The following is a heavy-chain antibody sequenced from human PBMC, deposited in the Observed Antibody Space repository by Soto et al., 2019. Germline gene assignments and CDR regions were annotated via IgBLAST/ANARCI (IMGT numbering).Heavy chain of an antibody. J-gene: IGHJ4*02. CDR3: ARLAPGTRIWFGEFRPGPFDY. CDR2: IYHSGST. V-gene: IGHV4-4*02. D-gene: IGHD3-10*01. CDR1: GYSISSSNW. Sequence: SETLSLTCAVSGYSISSSNWWSWVRQPPGKGLEWIGEIYHSGSTNYNPSLKSRVTISVDKSKNQFSLKLSSVTAADTAVYYCARLAPGTRIWFGEFRPGPFDYWGQGTLVTVSS.